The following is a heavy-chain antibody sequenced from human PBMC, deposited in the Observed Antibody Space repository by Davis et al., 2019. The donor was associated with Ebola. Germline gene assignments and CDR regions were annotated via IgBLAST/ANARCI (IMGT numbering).Heavy chain of an antibody. Sequence: SETLSLTCTVAGGSISDYYWSWIRQPPGKGLEWIGYISYSGNTNDNPSLKSRVTISVDTSKNQFSLKLSSVTAADTAVYYCARGDHDFWSGYYSNWFDPWGQGTLVTVSS. CDR3: ARGDHDFWSGYYSNWFDP. D-gene: IGHD3-3*01. J-gene: IGHJ5*02. V-gene: IGHV4-59*12. CDR1: GGSISDYY. CDR2: ISYSGNT.